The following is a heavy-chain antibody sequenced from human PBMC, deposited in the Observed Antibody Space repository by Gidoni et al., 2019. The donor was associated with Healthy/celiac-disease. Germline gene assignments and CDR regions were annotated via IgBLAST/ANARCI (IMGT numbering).Heavy chain of an antibody. CDR2: IYSGGST. V-gene: IGHV3-53*01. J-gene: IGHJ4*02. Sequence: EVQLVESGGGVIQPGGSLRLSCAASGFTFSSNYISWVRQAPGKGLEWVSVIYSGGSTYYADSVKGRFTISRDNSKNTLYLQMNSLRAEDTAVYYCARGPSSGYFDYWGQGTLVTVSS. CDR1: GFTFSSNY. D-gene: IGHD2-15*01. CDR3: ARGPSSGYFDY.